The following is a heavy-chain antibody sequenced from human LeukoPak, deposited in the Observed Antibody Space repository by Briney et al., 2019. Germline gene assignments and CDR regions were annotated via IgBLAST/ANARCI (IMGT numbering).Heavy chain of an antibody. CDR2: IKSEADGGTT. CDR3: ATIKEGSDAFDI. J-gene: IGHJ3*02. V-gene: IGHV3-15*01. Sequence: MPGGSLRLSCSASGFTFINAWMTWVRQAPGKGLEWVGRIKSEADGGTTDYAAPVKGRFTISRDDSKNALKLQLNSLKTEDTAVYYCATIKEGSDAFDIWGQGTMVTVSS. CDR1: GFTFINAW.